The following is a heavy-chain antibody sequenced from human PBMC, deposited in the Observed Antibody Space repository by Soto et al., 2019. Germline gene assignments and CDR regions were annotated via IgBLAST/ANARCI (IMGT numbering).Heavy chain of an antibody. CDR3: AREMSSSSWFYPTYYYYYGMDV. J-gene: IGHJ6*02. V-gene: IGHV3-7*05. Sequence: GGSLRLSCAASGFTFSSYWMSWVRQAPGKGLEWVANIKQDGSEKYYMDHVKGRFTISRDNAKNSLYLQMNSLRAEDTAVYYCAREMSSSSWFYPTYYYYYGMDVWGQGTTVTVSS. CDR2: IKQDGSEK. CDR1: GFTFSSYW. D-gene: IGHD6-13*01.